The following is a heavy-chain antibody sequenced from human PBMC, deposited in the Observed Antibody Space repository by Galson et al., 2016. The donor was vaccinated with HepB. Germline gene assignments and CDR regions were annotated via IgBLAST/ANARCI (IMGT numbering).Heavy chain of an antibody. J-gene: IGHJ6*02. D-gene: IGHD4-23*01. V-gene: IGHV2-70*02. CDR3: ATSKTEKTPYYYGMDV. Sequence: PALVKPTQTLTLTCTFSGFSLDNSEMCVSWIRQPPGKAPEWLALIDSDADKFYSSSLKTRLTISKDTSKNLLFLQMNRLRAEDSALYYCATSKTEKTPYYYGMDVWGHGTTVIVSS. CDR1: GFSLDNSEMC. CDR2: IDSDADK.